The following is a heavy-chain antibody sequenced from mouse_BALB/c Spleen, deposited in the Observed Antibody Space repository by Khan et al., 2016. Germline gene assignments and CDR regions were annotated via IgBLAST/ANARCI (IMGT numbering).Heavy chain of an antibody. CDR3: AREGTPTAYSADY. J-gene: IGHJ2*01. Sequence: EVELVESGGGLVQPGGSLKLSCAASGYTFSSFGMHWVRQAPEKGLEWMDYINSGSGAPNYADTVKGRFTISWDNPENTPYLQMTSLKSEDPAMYFCAREGTPTAYSADY. CDR1: GYTFSSFG. V-gene: IGHV5-17*02. CDR2: INSGSGAP. D-gene: IGHD2-14*01.